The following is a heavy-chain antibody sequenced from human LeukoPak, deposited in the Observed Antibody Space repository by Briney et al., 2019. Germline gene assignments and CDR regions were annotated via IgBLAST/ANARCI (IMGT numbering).Heavy chain of an antibody. CDR2: IIPIFGTA. J-gene: IGHJ6*03. CDR1: GGTFSSYA. D-gene: IGHD2-2*01. CDR3: ARVSCSSTSCYDRRYYYYYMDV. Sequence: SVKVSCKASGGTFSSYAISWVRQAPGQGLEWMGGIIPIFGTANYAQKFQGRVTITADKSTSTAYMELSSVTAADTAVYYCARVSCSSTSCYDRRYYYYYMDVWGKGTTVTISS. V-gene: IGHV1-69*06.